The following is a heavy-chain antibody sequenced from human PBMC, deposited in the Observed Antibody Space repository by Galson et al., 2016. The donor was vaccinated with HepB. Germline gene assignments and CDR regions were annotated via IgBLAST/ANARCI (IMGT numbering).Heavy chain of an antibody. CDR2: IKIDGSAT. J-gene: IGHJ5*01. V-gene: IGHV3-74*01. D-gene: IGHD3-10*01. Sequence: SLRLSCAASGFTFSTYWIHWLRQVPWKGRVWVARIKIDGSATNYPASVKGRFTVSRDHAQNTQFLQMESLRDDDTAVYYCAREEITVVGGVITPRFDSWGQGTLVTVSS. CDR3: AREEITVVGGVITPRFDS. CDR1: GFTFSTYW.